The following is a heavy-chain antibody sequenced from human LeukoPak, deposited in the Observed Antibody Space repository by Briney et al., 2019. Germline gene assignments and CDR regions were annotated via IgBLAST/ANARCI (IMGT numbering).Heavy chain of an antibody. V-gene: IGHV5-51*01. CDR1: GYSFTSYW. CDR3: ARPEDILTGALDY. CDR2: IYPGDSDT. D-gene: IGHD3-9*01. J-gene: IGHJ4*02. Sequence: GESLKISCKGSGYSFTSYWIGWVRQMPGKGLEWMGIIYPGDSDTRYSPSFQGQVTISADKSIGTAYLQWSSLKASDTAMYYCARPEDILTGALDYWGQGTLVTVSS.